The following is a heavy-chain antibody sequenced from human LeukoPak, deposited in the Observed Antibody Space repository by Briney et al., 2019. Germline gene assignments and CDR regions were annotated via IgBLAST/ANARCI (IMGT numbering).Heavy chain of an antibody. CDR1: GGSISSSSYY. D-gene: IGHD2-2*01. V-gene: IGHV4-39*07. J-gene: IGHJ4*02. Sequence: SETLSLTCTVSGGSISSSSYYWDWIRQPPGKGLEWIGTIYYSGSTYYNPSLKSRVTISLDTSKNQFSLKVSSVTAADTAVYYCARVKRKYQLLKPLHETPSHYFDYWGQGTLVTVSP. CDR3: ARVKRKYQLLKPLHETPSHYFDY. CDR2: IYYSGST.